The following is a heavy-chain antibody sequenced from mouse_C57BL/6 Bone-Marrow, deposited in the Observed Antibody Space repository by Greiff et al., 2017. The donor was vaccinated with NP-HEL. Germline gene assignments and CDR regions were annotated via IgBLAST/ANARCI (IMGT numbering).Heavy chain of an antibody. CDR2: ISGGGGNT. J-gene: IGHJ3*01. CDR1: GFTFSSYT. V-gene: IGHV5-9*01. D-gene: IGHD1-1*01. CDR3: ARHARHDYGSSYGFAY. Sequence: DVKLVESGGGLVKPGGSLKLSCAASGFTFSSYTMSWVRQTPEKRLEWVATISGGGGNTYYPDSVKGRFTISRDNAKNTLYLQMSSLRSEDTALYYCARHARHDYGSSYGFAYWGQGTLVTVSA.